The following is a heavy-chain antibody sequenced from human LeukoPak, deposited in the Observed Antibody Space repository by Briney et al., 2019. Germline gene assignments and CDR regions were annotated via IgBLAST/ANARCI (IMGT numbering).Heavy chain of an antibody. CDR2: ISSLSSES. CDR3: ARSIAVAGDLDS. V-gene: IGHV3-11*06. J-gene: IGHJ4*02. D-gene: IGHD6-19*01. CDR1: GFTFSDYY. Sequence: TLRLSCAGSGFTFSDYYMNWVRQAPGKGLEWVSYISSLSSESNYAVSVKGRFTISRDNAKISLYLQMNSLRAEDTAVYYCARSIAVAGDLDSWGQGTLVTVP.